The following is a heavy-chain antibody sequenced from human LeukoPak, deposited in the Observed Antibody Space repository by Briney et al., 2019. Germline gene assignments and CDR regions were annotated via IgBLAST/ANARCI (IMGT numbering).Heavy chain of an antibody. CDR3: ASHSLGSGWYQSYYYYGMDV. D-gene: IGHD6-19*01. J-gene: IGHJ6*02. V-gene: IGHV3-48*01. Sequence: PGGSLRLSCAASGFTFSSYSMNWVRQAPGKGLEWVSYISSSSSTIYYADSVKGRFTISRDNAKNSLYLQMNSLRAEDTAVYYCASHSLGSGWYQSYYYYGMDVWGQGTTVTVSS. CDR1: GFTFSSYS. CDR2: ISSSSSTI.